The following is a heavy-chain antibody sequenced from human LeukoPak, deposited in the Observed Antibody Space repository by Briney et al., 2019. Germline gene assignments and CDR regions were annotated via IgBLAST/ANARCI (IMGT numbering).Heavy chain of an antibody. J-gene: IGHJ6*02. Sequence: ASVKVSCKASGYTFTGYYIHWVRQAPGQGLEWMGWISTYIGNTNYAQKFQGRVTLTTDTSTSTAYMELRSLRSDDTAVYYCARDLEKWGTWIQLSYYYYGMDVWGQGTTVTVSS. D-gene: IGHD5-18*01. CDR2: ISTYIGNT. V-gene: IGHV1-18*04. CDR3: ARDLEKWGTWIQLSYYYYGMDV. CDR1: GYTFTGYY.